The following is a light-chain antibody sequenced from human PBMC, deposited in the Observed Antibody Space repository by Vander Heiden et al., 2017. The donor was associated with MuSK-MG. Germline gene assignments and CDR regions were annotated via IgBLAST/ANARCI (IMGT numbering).Light chain of an antibody. CDR2: KAS. Sequence: DIQLTQSPSTLSASVGDRVTLTCRASQSISSLLAWYQQKPGKAPKLLIYKASSLESGVPSRFSGSGSWTEFTLTISSLQPDDFATYYCQQYNSYPYTFGQGTKLEIK. CDR1: QSISSL. J-gene: IGKJ2*01. V-gene: IGKV1-5*03. CDR3: QQYNSYPYT.